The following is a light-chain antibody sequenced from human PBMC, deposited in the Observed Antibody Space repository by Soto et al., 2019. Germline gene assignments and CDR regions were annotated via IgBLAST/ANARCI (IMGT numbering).Light chain of an antibody. CDR1: QRVSSSQ. CDR3: QQSYSTPIT. V-gene: IGKV3-20*01. CDR2: GAS. J-gene: IGKJ5*01. Sequence: EIVLTQSPGTLSLSPGARATLSCRASQRVSSSQLAWYQKKPGQAPRLLMYGASSSATGIPDRLSGSGSGTDFTLTISSLQPEDFATYYCQQSYSTPITFGQGTRLEIK.